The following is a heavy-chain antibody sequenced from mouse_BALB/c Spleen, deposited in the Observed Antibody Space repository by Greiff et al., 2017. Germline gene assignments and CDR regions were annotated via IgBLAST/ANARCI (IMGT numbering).Heavy chain of an antibody. V-gene: IGHV3-2*02. Sequence: EVKVEESGPGLVKPSQSLSLTCTVTGYSITSDYAWNWIRQFPGNKLEWMGYISYSGSTSYNPSLKSRISITRDTSKNQFLLQLNSVTTEDTATYYCARRWRDYWGQGTSVTVSS. CDR2: ISYSGST. CDR3: ARRWRDY. CDR1: GYSITSDYA. J-gene: IGHJ4*01.